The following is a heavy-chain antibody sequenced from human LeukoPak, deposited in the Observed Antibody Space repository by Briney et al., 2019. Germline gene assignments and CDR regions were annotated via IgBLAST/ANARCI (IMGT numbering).Heavy chain of an antibody. J-gene: IGHJ4*02. D-gene: IGHD3-16*01. CDR2: IKQDGSEK. Sequence: PGGSLRLSCAASGFTFSSYWMSWVRQAPGKGLEWVANIKQDGSEKYYVDSVKGRFTISRDNSKNTLYLQMNSLRADDTAVYYCAKETFGPDYWGQGTLVTVSS. CDR3: AKETFGPDY. CDR1: GFTFSSYW. V-gene: IGHV3-7*03.